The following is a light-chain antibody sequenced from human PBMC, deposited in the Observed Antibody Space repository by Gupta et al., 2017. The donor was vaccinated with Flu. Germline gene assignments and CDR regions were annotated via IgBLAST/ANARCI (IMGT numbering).Light chain of an antibody. Sequence: EILMTQSPATLSVSPGETATLSCMATQSVGRNLAWYQQKPGQAPRLLIYGASTRDTGVPGRFSGSGFGTDFTLTISRRQSEDFAVYYCQQYNNWPPWTFGQGTKVE. CDR1: QSVGRN. CDR3: QQYNNWPPWT. V-gene: IGKV3-15*01. J-gene: IGKJ1*01. CDR2: GAS.